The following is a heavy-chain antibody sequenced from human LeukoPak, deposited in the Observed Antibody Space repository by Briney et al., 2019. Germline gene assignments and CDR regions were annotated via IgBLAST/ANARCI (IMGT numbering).Heavy chain of an antibody. CDR3: ARAGMGQQLLFWFDP. CDR2: IYYSGST. V-gene: IGHV4-59*01. Sequence: SETLSLTCTVSGCSISTYYWSWIRQPPGKGLEWIGYIYYSGSTTYNPSPMSRVTISVDTSKTKFSLKLSSVTAVDTAVYYCARAGMGQQLLFWFDPWGQGTLVTVSP. CDR1: GCSISTYY. D-gene: IGHD6-13*01. J-gene: IGHJ5*02.